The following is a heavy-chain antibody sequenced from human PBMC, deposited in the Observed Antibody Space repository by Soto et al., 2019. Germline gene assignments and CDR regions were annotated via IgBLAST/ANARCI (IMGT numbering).Heavy chain of an antibody. CDR3: ARGLLEYSSSNWFDP. CDR1: GYTFTGYY. Sequence: QVQLVQSGAEVKKPGASVKVSCEASGYTFTGYYIHWVRQAPGQGLEWMGWINPNSGGTNCSQKFQGRVTMTRDTSISTAYMVLSRLRSDDTAVYYCARGLLEYSSSNWFDPWGQGTLVTVSS. V-gene: IGHV1-2*02. CDR2: INPNSGGT. D-gene: IGHD6-6*01. J-gene: IGHJ5*02.